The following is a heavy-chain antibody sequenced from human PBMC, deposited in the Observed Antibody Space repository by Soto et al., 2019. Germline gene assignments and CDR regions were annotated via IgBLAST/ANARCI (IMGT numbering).Heavy chain of an antibody. CDR3: ARWAPPNDY. CDR1: GYIFTSYY. J-gene: IGHJ4*02. Sequence: ASVKVSCKASGYIFTSYYIHWVRQAPGQGLEWMGWINPFDGSRMFAQSFQGRVTMTRDTSTSTVYMEVSSLRSEDTAVYYCARWAPPNDYWGQGTLVTVSS. CDR2: INPFDGSR. V-gene: IGHV1-46*01.